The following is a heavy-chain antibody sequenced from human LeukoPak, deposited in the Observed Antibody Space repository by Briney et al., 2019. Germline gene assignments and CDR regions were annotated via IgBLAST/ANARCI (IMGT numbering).Heavy chain of an antibody. V-gene: IGHV4-39*01. D-gene: IGHD3-3*01. CDR3: ARQNFWSGYYPTGWFDP. Sequence: SETLSLTCTVSGGSISSSSYYWGWIRQPPGKGLEWIESIYYSGSTYYNPSLKSRVTISVDTSKNQFSLKLSSVTAADTAVYYCARQNFWSGYYPTGWFDPWGQGTLVTVSS. J-gene: IGHJ5*02. CDR2: IYYSGST. CDR1: GGSISSSSYY.